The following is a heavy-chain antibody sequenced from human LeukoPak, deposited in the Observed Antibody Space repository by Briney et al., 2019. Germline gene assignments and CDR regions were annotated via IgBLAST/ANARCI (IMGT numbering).Heavy chain of an antibody. CDR1: GGTFSSYA. CDR2: IIPIFSTA. J-gene: IGHJ6*02. CDR3: ARPLKRAFGGVPTTYGMDV. Sequence: SVKVSCKASGGTFSSYAISWVRQAPGQGLEWMGGIIPIFSTANYAQKFQGRVTITADESTSTAYMELSSLRSEDTAVYYCARPLKRAFGGVPTTYGMDVWGQGTTVTVSS. V-gene: IGHV1-69*13. D-gene: IGHD3-16*01.